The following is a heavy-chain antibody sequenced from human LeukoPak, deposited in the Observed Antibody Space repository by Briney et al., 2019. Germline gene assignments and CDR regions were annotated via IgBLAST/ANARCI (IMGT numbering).Heavy chain of an antibody. D-gene: IGHD3-22*01. CDR3: ARDERSGHYVY. CDR1: GFTFTDYW. J-gene: IGHJ4*02. CDR2: IKEDGSVT. V-gene: IGHV3-7*01. Sequence: PGGSLRLSCAVSGFTFTDYWMTWLRQAPGRGLEWVANIKEDGSVTQHADSVRGRFTISRDNAKNSVYLQMSSLKAEDPAVYYCARDERSGHYVYWGQGILVTVSS.